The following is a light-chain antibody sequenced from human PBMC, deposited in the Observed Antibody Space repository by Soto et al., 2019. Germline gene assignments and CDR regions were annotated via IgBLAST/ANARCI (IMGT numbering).Light chain of an antibody. CDR2: DVS. V-gene: IGLV2-14*03. Sequence: ALTQPASVSGSPGQSITISCTGTSSDVVGYNYVSWYQHHPGKAPKLIIFDVSNRPSGVSNPFSGSKSGNTASLTISGLQPEDEADYYCSSYTTSNTRQIVFGTGTKVTVL. J-gene: IGLJ1*01. CDR3: SSYTTSNTRQIV. CDR1: SSDVVGYNY.